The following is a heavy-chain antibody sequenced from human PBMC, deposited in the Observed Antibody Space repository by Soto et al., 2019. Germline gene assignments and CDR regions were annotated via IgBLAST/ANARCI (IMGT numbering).Heavy chain of an antibody. CDR3: NTDSFDSSGYYAY. D-gene: IGHD3-22*01. CDR1: GFTFTNAW. V-gene: IGHV3-15*01. Sequence: EVQLVESGGGLVKPGGSLRLSCAASGFTFTNAWMNWVRQAPGKGLEWVGRIKSKSDGGTTDYAAPVKGRFTVSRDDSSYTVYLQINSLKTEDTAVYYCNTDSFDSSGYYAYCGQGTLVSVSS. J-gene: IGHJ4*02. CDR2: IKSKSDGGTT.